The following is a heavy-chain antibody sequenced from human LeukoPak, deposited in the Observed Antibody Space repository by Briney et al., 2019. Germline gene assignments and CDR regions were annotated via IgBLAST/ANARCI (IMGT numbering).Heavy chain of an antibody. V-gene: IGHV3-23*01. D-gene: IGHD2-2*01. CDR2: ITDRASGT. CDR3: AKVHCSSRSCLSPFDY. CDR1: GFTFKNFA. Sequence: GGSLRLSCAASGFTFKNFAMSWVRQAPGRGLEWGSTITDRASGTYYADSLRGRFTISRDNSKNTLSLQLDSLRAEDTAMYFCAKVHCSSRSCLSPFDYWGRGTLVTVSS. J-gene: IGHJ4*02.